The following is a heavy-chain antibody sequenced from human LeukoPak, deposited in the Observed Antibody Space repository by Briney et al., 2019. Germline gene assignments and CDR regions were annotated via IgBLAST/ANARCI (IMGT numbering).Heavy chain of an antibody. CDR1: GYTFTSYG. Sequence: GASVTVSCKASGYTFTSYGISWVRQAPGQGLEWMGWISAYNGNTNYAQKLQGRVTMTTDTSTSTAYMELRSLRSDDTAVYYWARDGDDFWSGYLDWFDPWGQGSLVTASS. D-gene: IGHD3-3*01. CDR2: ISAYNGNT. V-gene: IGHV1-18*01. CDR3: ARDGDDFWSGYLDWFDP. J-gene: IGHJ5*02.